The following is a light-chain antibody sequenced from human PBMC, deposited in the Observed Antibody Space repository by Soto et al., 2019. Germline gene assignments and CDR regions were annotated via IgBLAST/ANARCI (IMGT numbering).Light chain of an antibody. J-gene: IGLJ1*01. Sequence: ALTQPPSASGTPGQRVTISCSGSSSNIGNNDVYWYQHLPGTVPKLLIYKNNLRPSGVPDRFPGSKSGTSASLAISGLRSEDEADYYCATWGDRLSCRYVFGYGTKVTVL. CDR3: ATWGDRLSCRYV. CDR1: SSNIGNND. V-gene: IGLV1-47*01. CDR2: KNN.